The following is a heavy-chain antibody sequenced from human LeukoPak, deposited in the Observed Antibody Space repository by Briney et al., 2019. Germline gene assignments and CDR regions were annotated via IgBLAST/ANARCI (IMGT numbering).Heavy chain of an antibody. Sequence: SETLSLTCAVYGGSFSGYYWSWIRQPPGKGLEWIGEINHSGSTNYNPSLKSRVTISVDTSKNQFSLKLSSVTAADTAVYYCARRNRGYSYGYVGWGTPNWFDPWGQGTLVTVSS. CDR1: GGSFSGYY. CDR2: INHSGST. CDR3: ARRNRGYSYGYVGWGTPNWFDP. D-gene: IGHD5-18*01. J-gene: IGHJ5*02. V-gene: IGHV4-34*01.